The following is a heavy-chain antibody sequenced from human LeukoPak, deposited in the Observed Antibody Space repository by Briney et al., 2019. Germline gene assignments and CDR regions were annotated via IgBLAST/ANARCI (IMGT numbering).Heavy chain of an antibody. J-gene: IGHJ4*02. V-gene: IGHV1-69*05. Sequence: SVKVSCKASGGTFSSYAISWVRQAPGQGLEWMGGLIPIFGTANYAQKFHGRVTITTAESTSTAYMELSSLRSEDTAVYYCARARGKDYDFWSGYSGWGQGTLVTVSS. CDR3: ARARGKDYDFWSGYSG. CDR2: LIPIFGTA. D-gene: IGHD3-3*01. CDR1: GGTFSSYA.